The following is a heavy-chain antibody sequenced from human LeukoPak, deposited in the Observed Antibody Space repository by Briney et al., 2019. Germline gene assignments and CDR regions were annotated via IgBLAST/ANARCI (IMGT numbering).Heavy chain of an antibody. Sequence: GGSQRLSCAASGFTFSNYAMNWVRQAPGKGLQWVSTISGSGVSTYFADSVKGRFTVSRDNSKNTLYLQMNSLRAEDTAVYYCAKGLRYFDWYDYWGQGTLVTVSS. J-gene: IGHJ4*02. CDR2: ISGSGVST. CDR3: AKGLRYFDWYDY. D-gene: IGHD3-9*01. CDR1: GFTFSNYA. V-gene: IGHV3-23*01.